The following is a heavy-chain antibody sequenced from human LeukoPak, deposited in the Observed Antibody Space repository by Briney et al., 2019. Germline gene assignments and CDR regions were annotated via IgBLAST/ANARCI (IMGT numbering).Heavy chain of an antibody. Sequence: GGSLRLSCAASGFTFSSYGMSWVRQAPGKGLEWVSYISSSGSTIYYADSVKGRFTISRDNAKNSLYLQMNSLRAEDTAVYYCARDPYWGSGSYPLDYWGQGTLVTVSS. CDR2: ISSSGSTI. CDR1: GFTFSSYG. J-gene: IGHJ4*02. V-gene: IGHV3-48*04. D-gene: IGHD1-26*01. CDR3: ARDPYWGSGSYPLDY.